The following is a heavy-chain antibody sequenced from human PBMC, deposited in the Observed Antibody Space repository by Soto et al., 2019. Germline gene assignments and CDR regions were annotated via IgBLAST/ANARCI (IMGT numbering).Heavy chain of an antibody. D-gene: IGHD4-17*01. CDR2: IYYSGST. CDR3: ARNYGRGAFDI. Sequence: SETLSLTCTVSGGSISSYYWSWIRQPPGKGLEWIGYIYYSGSTNYNPSLKSRVTISVDTSKNQFSLKLSSVAAADTAVYHCARNYGRGAFDIWGQGTMVTVS. J-gene: IGHJ3*02. CDR1: GGSISSYY. V-gene: IGHV4-59*01.